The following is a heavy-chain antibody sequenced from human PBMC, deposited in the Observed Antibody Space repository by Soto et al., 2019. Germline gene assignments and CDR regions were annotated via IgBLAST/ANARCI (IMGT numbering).Heavy chain of an antibody. CDR2: ISNSNSTI. J-gene: IGHJ4*02. CDR3: ARVTTVVTPGY. CDR1: GFTFSSYS. D-gene: IGHD4-17*01. Sequence: EVQLVESGGDLVQPGGSLRLSCAASGFTFSSYSMNWVRQAPGKGLEWVSYISNSNSTIYYADSVKGRFTISRDNAKNSLYLQMNSLRAEDTAVYYRARVTTVVTPGYWGQGTLVTVSS. V-gene: IGHV3-48*01.